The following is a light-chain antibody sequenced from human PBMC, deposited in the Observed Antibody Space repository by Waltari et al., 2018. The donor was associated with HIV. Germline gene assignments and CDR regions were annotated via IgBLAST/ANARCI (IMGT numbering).Light chain of an antibody. CDR3: CSFAGSTSWV. J-gene: IGLJ3*02. Sequence: QSALTQPASVSGSPGQSITFSCTGPSSDIGSYNLVSWYHQHPGKAPRLMIYEVTKRPSGVSYRLSGSKSGNTASLTISGLQAEDEADYYCCSFAGSTSWVFGGGTKLTVL. CDR1: SSDIGSYNL. CDR2: EVT. V-gene: IGLV2-23*02.